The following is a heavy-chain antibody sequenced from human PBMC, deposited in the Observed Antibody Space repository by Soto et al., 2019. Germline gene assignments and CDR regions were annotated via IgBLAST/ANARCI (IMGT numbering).Heavy chain of an antibody. Sequence: QVQLQESDPGLVKPSQTLSLTCTVSGGSISSGDYYWSWIRQPPGKGLEWIGYIYYSGSTYYNPSLKSRVTISVDTSKNQFSLKLSSVTAADTAVYYCARDPSYYDSSGYFRRRAFDIWGQGTMVTVSS. J-gene: IGHJ3*02. CDR2: IYYSGST. D-gene: IGHD3-22*01. CDR3: ARDPSYYDSSGYFRRRAFDI. CDR1: GGSISSGDYY. V-gene: IGHV4-30-4*01.